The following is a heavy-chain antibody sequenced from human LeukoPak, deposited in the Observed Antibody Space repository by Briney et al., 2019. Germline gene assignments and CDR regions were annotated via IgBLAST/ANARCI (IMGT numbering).Heavy chain of an antibody. CDR3: ARVSLVRGAPDYYFDY. CDR2: IYTSGST. J-gene: IGHJ4*02. D-gene: IGHD3-10*01. V-gene: IGHV4-4*07. CDR1: GDSISNYY. Sequence: PSETLSLTCTVSGDSISNYYWSWIRQPAGKGLEWIGRIYTSGSTNYNPSLKSRVTMSVDTSKNQFSLKLSSVTAADTAVYYCARVSLVRGAPDYYFDYWGQGTLVTVSS.